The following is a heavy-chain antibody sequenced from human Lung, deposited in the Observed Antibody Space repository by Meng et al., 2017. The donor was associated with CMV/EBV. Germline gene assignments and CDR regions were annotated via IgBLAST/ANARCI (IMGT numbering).Heavy chain of an antibody. CDR2: IWYDGSNK. V-gene: IGHV3-33*06. CDR1: GFTFSSYG. Sequence: GGSXRLSCAASGFTFSSYGMHWVRQAPGKGLEWVAVIWYDGSNKYYADSVKGRFTISRDNSKNTLYLQMNSLRAEDTAVYYCAKSQVYYDFWSGIKGRLVYYYYYGRDVWXQGTXVTVSS. CDR3: AKSQVYYDFWSGIKGRLVYYYYYGRDV. D-gene: IGHD3-3*01. J-gene: IGHJ6*02.